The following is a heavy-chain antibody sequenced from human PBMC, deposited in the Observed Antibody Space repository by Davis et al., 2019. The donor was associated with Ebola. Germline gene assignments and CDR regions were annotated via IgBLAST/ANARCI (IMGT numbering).Heavy chain of an antibody. CDR3: ARVNFCIGGSCYSHDH. J-gene: IGHJ5*02. CDR1: GGSFSAYY. V-gene: IGHV4-34*01. CDR2: IYHTGDT. Sequence: MPSETLSLTCAVDGGSFSAYYWSWIRQPPGKGLEWIGEIYHTGDTNYNPSLKSRVTISVDTSKNQFSLRLNSVTAADTAVYYCARVNFCIGGSCYSHDHWGQGTLVTVSS. D-gene: IGHD2-15*01.